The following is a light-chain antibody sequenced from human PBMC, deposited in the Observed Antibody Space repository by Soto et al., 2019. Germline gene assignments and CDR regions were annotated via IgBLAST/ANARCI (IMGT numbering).Light chain of an antibody. CDR3: QQYRMSPNT. J-gene: IGKJ5*01. CDR1: QRVDDSH. CDR2: GAS. Sequence: ESVLTQYQGTRSLSQGERATLSCRASQRVDDSHLAWYQLRPGQAPRLLIYGASTRATGIPDRFSGSGSGTDFSLTIRGLKPEDFAVYYCQQYRMSPNTFGQGTRLEI. V-gene: IGKV3-20*01.